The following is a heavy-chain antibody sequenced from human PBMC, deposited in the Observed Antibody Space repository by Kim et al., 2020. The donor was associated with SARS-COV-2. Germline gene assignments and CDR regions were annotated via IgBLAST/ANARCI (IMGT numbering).Heavy chain of an antibody. D-gene: IGHD6-19*01. V-gene: IGHV1-18*01. J-gene: IGHJ4*02. Sequence: NHAPKFQGTVTMTTDTSTSTAYMELRSLRSDDTAVYYCARQAVAGSFDYWGQGTLVTVSS. CDR3: ARQAVAGSFDY.